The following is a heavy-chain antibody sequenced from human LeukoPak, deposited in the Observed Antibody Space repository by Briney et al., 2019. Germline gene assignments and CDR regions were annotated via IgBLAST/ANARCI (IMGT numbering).Heavy chain of an antibody. CDR3: ARHLYSPYYYDSSGYYFDY. CDR2: IYPGDSDT. V-gene: IGHV5-51*01. Sequence: PGESLKISCKGSGYSFTSYWIGWVRQMPGKGLEWMGIIYPGDSDTRYSPSFQGQVTISADKSISTAYLQWSSLKASDTAMYYCARHLYSPYYYDSSGYYFDYWGQGTLVTVSS. J-gene: IGHJ4*02. D-gene: IGHD3-22*01. CDR1: GYSFTSYW.